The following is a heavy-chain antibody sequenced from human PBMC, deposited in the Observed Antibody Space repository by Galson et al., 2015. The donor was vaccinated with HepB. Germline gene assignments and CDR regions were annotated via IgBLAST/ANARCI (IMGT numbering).Heavy chain of an antibody. D-gene: IGHD3-10*01. V-gene: IGHV4-28*01. J-gene: IGHJ6*02. CDR1: GYSISSSNW. CDR3: ARLGRGDYGMDV. Sequence: SETLSLTCAVSGYSISSSNWWGWIRQPPGKGLEWIGYIYYSGSTYYNPPLKSRVTMSVDTSKNQFSLKLSSVTAVDTAVYYCARLGRGDYGMDVRGQGTTVTVSS. CDR2: IYYSGST.